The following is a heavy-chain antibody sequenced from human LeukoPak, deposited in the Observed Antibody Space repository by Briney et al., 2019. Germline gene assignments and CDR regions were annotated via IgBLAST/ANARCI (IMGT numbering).Heavy chain of an antibody. CDR2: ISAYNGNT. CDR1: GYTFTSYG. CDR3: ARDRPNYYDSSGYYSY. J-gene: IGHJ4*02. V-gene: IGHV1-18*01. Sequence: ASVKASCKASGYTFTSYGISWVRQAPGQGLEWMGWISAYNGNTNYAQKLQGRVTMTTGTSTSTAYMELRSLRSDDTAVYYCARDRPNYYDSSGYYSYWGQGTLVTVSS. D-gene: IGHD3-22*01.